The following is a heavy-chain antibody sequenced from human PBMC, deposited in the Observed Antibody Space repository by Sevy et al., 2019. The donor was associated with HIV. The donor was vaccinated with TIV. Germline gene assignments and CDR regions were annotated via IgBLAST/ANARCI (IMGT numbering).Heavy chain of an antibody. D-gene: IGHD3-10*01. CDR1: GITFSNAW. CDR2: IKSKTDGGTT. V-gene: IGHV3-15*01. J-gene: IGHJ4*02. CDR3: TTAFYYGSGSYYN. Sequence: GGSLRLSCAASGITFSNAWMTWVRQAPGEGLGWVGRIKSKTDGGTTDYAAPVKGRFTISRDDSKNTLYLQMNSLKTEDTAVYYCTTAFYYGSGSYYNWGQGTLVTVSS.